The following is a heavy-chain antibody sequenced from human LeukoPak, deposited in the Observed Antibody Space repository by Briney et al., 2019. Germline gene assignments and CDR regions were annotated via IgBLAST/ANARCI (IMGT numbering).Heavy chain of an antibody. Sequence: ASVKVSCKASGGTFSSYAISWVRQATGQGLEWMGWMNPNSGNTGYAQKFLGRVTITRNTSISTAYMELSSLRSEDTAVYYCARVLAYCSSTSCHDYWGQGTLVTVSS. CDR3: ARVLAYCSSTSCHDY. J-gene: IGHJ4*02. D-gene: IGHD2-2*01. V-gene: IGHV1-8*03. CDR1: GGTFSSYA. CDR2: MNPNSGNT.